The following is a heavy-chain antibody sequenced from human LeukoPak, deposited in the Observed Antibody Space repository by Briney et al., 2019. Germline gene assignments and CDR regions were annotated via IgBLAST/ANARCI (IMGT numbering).Heavy chain of an antibody. CDR3: AKGRALEVVAAFNY. V-gene: IGHV3-23*01. J-gene: IGHJ4*02. Sequence: GGSLRLSCAASGFTFSSYATGWVRQAPGKGLGWVSAISGSGANTYYADSVKGRFTISRDNSKNTLYLQMNSLRADDTAVYYCAKGRALEVVAAFNYWGQGTVVTVSS. CDR2: ISGSGANT. D-gene: IGHD2-15*01. CDR1: GFTFSSYA.